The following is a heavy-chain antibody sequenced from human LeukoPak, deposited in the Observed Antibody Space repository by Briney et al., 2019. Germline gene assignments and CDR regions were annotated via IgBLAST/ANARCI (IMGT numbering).Heavy chain of an antibody. D-gene: IGHD5-12*01. CDR1: GFTFSSYS. Sequence: TGGSLRLSCAASGFTFSSYSMTWVRQAPGKGLEWVSAISGSGGSTYYADSVKGRFTISRDNSKNTLYLQMNSLRAEDTAVYYCAKVGHSGHPSDYWGQGTLVTVSS. J-gene: IGHJ4*02. V-gene: IGHV3-23*01. CDR3: AKVGHSGHPSDY. CDR2: ISGSGGST.